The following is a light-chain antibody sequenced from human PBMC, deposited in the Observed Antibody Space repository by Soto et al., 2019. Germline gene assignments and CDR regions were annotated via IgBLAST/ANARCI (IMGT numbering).Light chain of an antibody. CDR1: SSNIGSNY. V-gene: IGLV1-47*01. Sequence: QPVLTQPPSASGTPGQRVTISCSGSSSNIGSNYVYWYQQLPGTTPKLLIYRNNQRSSGVPDRFSGSKSGTSASLAISGLRSEDEADYYCAAWDDSLSAVVFGGGTKLTVL. CDR3: AAWDDSLSAVV. J-gene: IGLJ2*01. CDR2: RNN.